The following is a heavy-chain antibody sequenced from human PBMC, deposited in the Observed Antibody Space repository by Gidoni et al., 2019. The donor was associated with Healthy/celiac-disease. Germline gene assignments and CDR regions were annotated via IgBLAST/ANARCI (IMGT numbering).Heavy chain of an antibody. V-gene: IGHV1-69*01. CDR2: IIPIFGTA. J-gene: IGHJ5*02. CDR1: GVTFSSYA. Sequence: QVQLVQSGAEVKKPGSSVKVSCKASGVTFSSYAISWVRQAPGQGLKWMGGIIPIFGTANYAQKFQGRVTITADESTSTAYMELSSLRSEDTAVYYCARDFGGDYTTENWFDPWGQGTLVTVSS. D-gene: IGHD4-17*01. CDR3: ARDFGGDYTTENWFDP.